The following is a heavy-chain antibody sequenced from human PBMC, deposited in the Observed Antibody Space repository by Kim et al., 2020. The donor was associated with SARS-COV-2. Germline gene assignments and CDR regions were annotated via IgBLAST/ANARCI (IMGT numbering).Heavy chain of an antibody. CDR3: ARGTRQWLVRGPYYYYMDV. Sequence: SETLSLTCAVYGGSFSGYYWSWIRQPPGKGLEWIGEINHSGSTNYNPSLKSRVTIQVDTSKNQFFLKLSSVTAADTAVYYCARGTRQWLVRGPYYYYMDVWRKGTTDSVPS. V-gene: IGHV4-34*01. J-gene: IGHJ6*03. D-gene: IGHD6-19*01. CDR2: INHSGST. CDR1: GGSFSGYY.